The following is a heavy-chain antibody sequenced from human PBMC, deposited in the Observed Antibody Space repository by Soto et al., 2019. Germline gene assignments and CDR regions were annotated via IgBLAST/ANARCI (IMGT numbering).Heavy chain of an antibody. D-gene: IGHD3-22*01. V-gene: IGHV3-30*03. CDR1: GFTFSSYG. J-gene: IGHJ4*02. CDR3: ARDSYYYDSSGYYTFDH. CDR2: LSYDGSNN. Sequence: QVQLVESGGGVVQPGRSLRLSCADSGFTFSSYGMHWVRQAPGKGLEWVAHLSYDGSNNNYVDSVKGRFTISRDNSKNTLYMQMNSLRAEVTAVYYCARDSYYYDSSGYYTFDHWGEGTLVAVSS.